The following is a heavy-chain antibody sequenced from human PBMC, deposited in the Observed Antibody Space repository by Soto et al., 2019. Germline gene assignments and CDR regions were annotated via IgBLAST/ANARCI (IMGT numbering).Heavy chain of an antibody. D-gene: IGHD6-13*01. CDR2: INHDGSKT. J-gene: IGHJ4*02. CDR1: KFSFSSYW. Sequence: GGSLRLSCAASKFSFSSYWMHWVRQVPGKGPAWVSRINHDGSKTEYADSVKGRFTISRDNTKNTLYLQMNSLRVEDTAMYYCVREPWGFSGTWYDYWCQGTLVTVSS. CDR3: VREPWGFSGTWYDY. V-gene: IGHV3-74*01.